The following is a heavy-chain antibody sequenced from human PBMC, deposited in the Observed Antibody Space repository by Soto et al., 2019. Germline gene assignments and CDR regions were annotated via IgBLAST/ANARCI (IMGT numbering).Heavy chain of an antibody. CDR3: AREDDGMDV. CDR2: IFHSGNS. V-gene: IGHV4-38-2*02. CDR1: GSSMSGFY. Sequence: AWETLSLTCAVSGSSMSGFYWGWVRQPPGKGLEWIGSIFHSGNSYYNPSLKSRVILSVDTSKNQFSLNLTAAIAADTAVYYCAREDDGMDVWGQGTPVTVSS. J-gene: IGHJ6*02.